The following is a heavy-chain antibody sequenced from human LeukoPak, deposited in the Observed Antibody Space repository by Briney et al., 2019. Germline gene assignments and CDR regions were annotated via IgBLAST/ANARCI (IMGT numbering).Heavy chain of an antibody. V-gene: IGHV3-43*02. J-gene: IGHJ6*03. CDR3: VTGYDSSYYSMDV. CDR2: ISGDGGST. CDR1: GFTFDDYA. D-gene: IGHD5-12*01. Sequence: GGSLRLSCAASGFTFDDYAMHWVRQAPGKGLEWVSLISGDGGSTYYADSVKGRFTISRDNSKNSLYLQMNSLRTEDTALYYCVTGYDSSYYSMDVWGKGTTVTVSS.